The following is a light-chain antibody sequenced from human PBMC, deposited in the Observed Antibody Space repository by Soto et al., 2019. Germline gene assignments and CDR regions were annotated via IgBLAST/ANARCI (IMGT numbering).Light chain of an antibody. CDR2: EDI. CDR3: CSYAGGASVV. CDR1: SSDIGRYNF. V-gene: IGLV2-23*02. J-gene: IGLJ2*01. Sequence: QSALTQPASASGSPGQSITISCTGTSSDIGRYNFVSWYQQHPGKAPKLIIYEDIERPSGVSDRFSGSKSGNTASLTISGLQTEDEADYYCCSYAGGASVVFGGGTKLTVL.